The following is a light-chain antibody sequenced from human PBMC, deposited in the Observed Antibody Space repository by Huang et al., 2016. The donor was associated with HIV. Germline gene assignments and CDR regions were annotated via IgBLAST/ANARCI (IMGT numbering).Light chain of an antibody. Sequence: EIMMTQSPGTLSVSPGERATLSCRASQSVNDNLAWYQQKPGQAPRLLIYGASTRASGIPARFSGSGSATEFNITISSLQSEDFGIYYCQQYDKWPPWTFGQGTTVEIK. CDR2: GAS. CDR1: QSVNDN. CDR3: QQYDKWPPWT. J-gene: IGKJ1*01. V-gene: IGKV3-15*01.